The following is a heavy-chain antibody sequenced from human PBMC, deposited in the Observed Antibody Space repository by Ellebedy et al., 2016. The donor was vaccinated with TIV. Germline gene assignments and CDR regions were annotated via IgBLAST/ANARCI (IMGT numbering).Heavy chain of an antibody. CDR2: IYPGDSET. V-gene: IGHV5-51*01. Sequence: GESLKISCEGSGYTFSSYWIGWVRQMPGKGLEWMAIIYPGDSETKYSPSFQGQVTISADKSISTAYLHWVSLQASDSALYYCVRHSGRGCTDTYCFGDFNYWGQGTLVTVSS. D-gene: IGHD2-8*02. J-gene: IGHJ4*02. CDR1: GYTFSSYW. CDR3: VRHSGRGCTDTYCFGDFNY.